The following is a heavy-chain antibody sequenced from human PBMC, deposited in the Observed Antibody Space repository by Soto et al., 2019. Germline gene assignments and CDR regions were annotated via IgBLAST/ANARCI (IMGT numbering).Heavy chain of an antibody. CDR3: ARDLKKLWFGELSYAFDI. D-gene: IGHD3-10*01. J-gene: IGHJ3*02. CDR2: TYYRSKWYN. Sequence: PSQTLSLTCAISGDSVSSNSAAWNWIRQSPSRGLEWLGRTYYRSKWYNDYAVSVKSRITINPDTSKNQFPLQLNSVTPEDTAVYYCARDLKKLWFGELSYAFDIWGQGTMVTVSS. CDR1: GDSVSSNSAA. V-gene: IGHV6-1*01.